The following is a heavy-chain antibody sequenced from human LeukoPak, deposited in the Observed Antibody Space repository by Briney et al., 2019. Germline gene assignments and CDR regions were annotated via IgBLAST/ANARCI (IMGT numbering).Heavy chain of an antibody. D-gene: IGHD2-15*01. CDR3: AKFWGPYCSRGSCYSIDH. CDR2: MSYDGTTK. V-gene: IGHV3-30*18. Sequence: GGSLRLSCAASGFIFSTYGMNWVRQAPGKGLEWVAIMSYDGTTKYYADSVKGRFTVSRVTSKSTLYLQMDSLRPEDTAVYYCAKFWGPYCSRGSCYSIDHWGQGTLVTVSS. J-gene: IGHJ5*02. CDR1: GFIFSTYG.